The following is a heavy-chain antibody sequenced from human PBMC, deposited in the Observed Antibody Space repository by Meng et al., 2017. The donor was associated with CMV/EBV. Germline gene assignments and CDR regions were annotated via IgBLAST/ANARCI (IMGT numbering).Heavy chain of an antibody. CDR2: ISSGGSTI. CDR1: GFTFSSYW. V-gene: IGHV3-48*04. Sequence: GGSLRLSCAASGFTFSSYWMSWVRQAPGKGLEWVSYISSGGSTIYYADSVKGRFTISRDNAKKSLYLQMNSLRAEDTAVYYCAREEDYCSSSSCYGYFDCWGQGTLVTVSS. J-gene: IGHJ4*02. CDR3: AREEDYCSSSSCYGYFDC. D-gene: IGHD2-2*01.